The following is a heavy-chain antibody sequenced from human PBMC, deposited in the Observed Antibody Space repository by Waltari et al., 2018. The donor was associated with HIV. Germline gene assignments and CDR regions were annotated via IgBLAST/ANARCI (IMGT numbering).Heavy chain of an antibody. CDR2: IAYDGDNK. V-gene: IGHV3-30*18. Sequence: QVQLVESGGGVVQPGRSLRLSCAAPGFPLGTYGMPLVRLAPGKGLEWVAFIAYDGDNKYYADSVKGRCTLSRDNSKNTVYLQINSLRAEDSAVYYCAKDKGGVTYIFDYWGQGTLVTVSS. CDR3: AKDKGGVTYIFDY. D-gene: IGHD1-1*01. J-gene: IGHJ4*02. CDR1: GFPLGTYG.